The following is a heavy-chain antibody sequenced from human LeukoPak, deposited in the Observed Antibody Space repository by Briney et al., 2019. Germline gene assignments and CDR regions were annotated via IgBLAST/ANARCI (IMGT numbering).Heavy chain of an antibody. V-gene: IGHV4-59*01. J-gene: IGHJ4*02. CDR2: IYYSGST. CDR3: ASRRAGSSGWSFDY. Sequence: SETLSLTCTVSGGSISSYYWSWIRQPPGKGLEWIGYIYYSGSTNYNPSLKSRVTISVGPSKNQFSLKLSSVTAADTAVYYCASRRAGSSGWSFDYWGQGTLVTVSP. CDR1: GGSISSYY. D-gene: IGHD6-19*01.